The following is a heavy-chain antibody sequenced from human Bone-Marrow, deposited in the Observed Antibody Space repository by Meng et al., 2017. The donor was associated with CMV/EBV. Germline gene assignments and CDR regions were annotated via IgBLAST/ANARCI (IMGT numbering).Heavy chain of an antibody. D-gene: IGHD3-22*01. Sequence: GESLKISCAASGFTFSNAWMSWVRQAPGKGLEWVGRIKSKTDGGTTDYAAPVKGRFTISRDDSKNTLYLQMNSLKTEDTAVYYCTTDQMRGWLEYYFDYWGQGTLVTVSS. CDR2: IKSKTDGGTT. CDR3: TTDQMRGWLEYYFDY. J-gene: IGHJ4*02. CDR1: GFTFSNAW. V-gene: IGHV3-15*01.